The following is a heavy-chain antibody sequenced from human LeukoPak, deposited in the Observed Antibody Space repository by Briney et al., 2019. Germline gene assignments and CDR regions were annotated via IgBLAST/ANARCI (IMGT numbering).Heavy chain of an antibody. J-gene: IGHJ4*02. Sequence: GGSLRLSCAVSGFTFSSYWMHWVRQAPGKGLVWVSRVNSDGSSTTYADSVKGRFTISRDNAKNTLYLQMNSLRAEDTAVYYCERIKGYSYDYWAQGTLV. CDR2: VNSDGSST. CDR3: ERIKGYSYDY. D-gene: IGHD5-18*01. V-gene: IGHV3-74*01. CDR1: GFTFSSYW.